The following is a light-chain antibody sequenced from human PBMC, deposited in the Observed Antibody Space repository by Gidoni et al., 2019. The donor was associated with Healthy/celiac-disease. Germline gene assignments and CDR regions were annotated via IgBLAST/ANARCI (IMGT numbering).Light chain of an antibody. CDR1: QSVSRY. V-gene: IGKV3-11*01. Sequence: EIVLTQSPATLSLSPGERATLSCRASQSVSRYLAWYQQKPGQAPRLLIYDASNRAPGIPARFSGSGSGTDFTLTISSLEPEDFAVYYCQQRSNWPPLFGGXTKVEIK. J-gene: IGKJ4*01. CDR3: QQRSNWPPL. CDR2: DAS.